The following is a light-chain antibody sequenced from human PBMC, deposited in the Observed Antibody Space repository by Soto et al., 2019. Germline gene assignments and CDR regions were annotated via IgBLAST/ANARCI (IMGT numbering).Light chain of an antibody. Sequence: EIQMNQSPSSLSAPLGYTVTVARRASQDIATYLTWYPQKPCEAPKLRIYAASTLHGGVPSRCGGGGSGTEFTLTISCMQPDDIATDSGQLYNSYSPVGQGTKVEIK. V-gene: IGKV1-9*01. CDR3: QLYNSYSP. CDR1: QDIATY. CDR2: AAS. J-gene: IGKJ1*01.